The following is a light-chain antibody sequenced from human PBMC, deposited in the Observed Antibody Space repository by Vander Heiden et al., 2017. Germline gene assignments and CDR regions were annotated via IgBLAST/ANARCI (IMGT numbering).Light chain of an antibody. CDR2: GAS. Sequence: DIVLTQSPGTLSLSPGERATLSCRASQSVSSYYLAWYQQKPGQAPRLLIYGASSRATGIPDRFSGSGSGTDFTLTISRLEPEDFAVYYCQQYGSSITFGQGTRLEIK. CDR3: QQYGSSIT. CDR1: QSVSSYY. V-gene: IGKV3-20*01. J-gene: IGKJ5*01.